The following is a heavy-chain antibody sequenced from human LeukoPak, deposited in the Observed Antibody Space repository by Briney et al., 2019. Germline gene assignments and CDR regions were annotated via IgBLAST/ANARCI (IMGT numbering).Heavy chain of an antibody. V-gene: IGHV3-48*03. CDR1: GFTFSSYE. D-gene: IGHD3-3*01. CDR2: ISSSGSTI. CDR3: ARTRYDFWSGYGADIDY. Sequence: GGSLRLSCAASGFTFSSYEMNWVRQAPGKGLEWVSYISSSGSTIYYTDSVKGRFTISRDNAKSSLYLQMNSLRAEDTAVYYCARTRYDFWSGYGADIDYWGQGTLVTVSS. J-gene: IGHJ4*02.